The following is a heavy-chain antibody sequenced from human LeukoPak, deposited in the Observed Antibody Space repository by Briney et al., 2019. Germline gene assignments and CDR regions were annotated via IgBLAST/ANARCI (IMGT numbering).Heavy chain of an antibody. J-gene: IGHJ4*02. CDR2: INPSRGST. CDR3: ARDPGYCSGGSCYALDY. Sequence: ASVKVSCKASGYTFTGYYMHWVRQAPGQGLEWMGIINPSRGSTSYAQKFQGRVTMTRDMSTSTVYMELSSLRFEDTALYYCARDPGYCSGGSCYALDYWGQGTLVTVSS. CDR1: GYTFTGYY. D-gene: IGHD2-15*01. V-gene: IGHV1-46*01.